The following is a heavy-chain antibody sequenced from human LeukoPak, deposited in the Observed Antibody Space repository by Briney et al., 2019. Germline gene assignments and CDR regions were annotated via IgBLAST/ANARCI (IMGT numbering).Heavy chain of an antibody. J-gene: IGHJ4*02. CDR1: GYTFTSYY. D-gene: IGHD4-17*01. Sequence: GASVTVSCTASGYTFTSYYMHWVRQAPGQGLEWMGIINPSGGSTSYAQKSQGRVTMTRDTSTSTVYMELSSLRSEDTAVYYCARMTTVTTATMGYWGQGTLVTVSS. CDR3: ARMTTVTTATMGY. V-gene: IGHV1-46*01. CDR2: INPSGGST.